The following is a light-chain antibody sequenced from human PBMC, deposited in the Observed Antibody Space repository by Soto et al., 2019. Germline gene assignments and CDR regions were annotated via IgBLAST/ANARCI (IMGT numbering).Light chain of an antibody. CDR3: QQYYNLLLT. CDR1: QSISSY. V-gene: IGKV3-11*01. J-gene: IGKJ4*01. CDR2: DAS. Sequence: EIVLTQSPATLSLSPGERATLSCRASQSISSYLAWYQQKPGQAPRLLIYDASNRATGIPARFSGSGSGTDFTLTIGSLEPEDFATYYCQQYYNLLLTFGGGTKVEIK.